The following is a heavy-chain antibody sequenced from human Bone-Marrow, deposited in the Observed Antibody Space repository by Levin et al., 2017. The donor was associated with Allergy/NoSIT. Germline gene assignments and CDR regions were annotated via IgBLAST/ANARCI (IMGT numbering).Heavy chain of an antibody. CDR1: GDSVSSTSAA. V-gene: IGHV6-1*01. D-gene: IGHD6-13*01. Sequence: SQTLSLTCAISGDSVSSTSAAWNWIRQSPSRGLEWLGRTYYRSKWYNDYAVSVKSRITINPDTSKNQFSLQLNSVTPEDTAVYYCARASSSSWYGGFDYWGQGTLVTVSS. CDR2: TYYRSKWYN. CDR3: ARASSSSWYGGFDY. J-gene: IGHJ4*02.